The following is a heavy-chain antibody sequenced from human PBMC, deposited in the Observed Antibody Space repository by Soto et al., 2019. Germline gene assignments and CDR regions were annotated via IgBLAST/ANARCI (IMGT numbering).Heavy chain of an antibody. V-gene: IGHV1-69*10. CDR2: IIPIFGIA. D-gene: IGHD2-2*01. J-gene: IGHJ4*02. Sequence: SVKVSCKASGGTFSSYAISWVRQAPGQGLEWMGGIIPIFGIANYAQKFQGRVTITADKSTSTAYMELSSLRSEDTAVYYCASGWVSVVVPAAQYFDYWGQGTLVTVSS. CDR3: ASGWVSVVVPAAQYFDY. CDR1: GGTFSSYA.